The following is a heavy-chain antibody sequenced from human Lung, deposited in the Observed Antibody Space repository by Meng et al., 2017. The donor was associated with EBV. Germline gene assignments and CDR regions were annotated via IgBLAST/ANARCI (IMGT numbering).Heavy chain of an antibody. CDR3: AASSSSWYQNWFDP. J-gene: IGHJ5*02. Sequence: QVQLVQSGAEVKKPXXXXKVXXKXSGYTFTSYGISWVRQAPGQGLAWMGWIGAYNGNTNYAQKLQGRVTMTTDTSTSTAYMELRSLRSDDTAVYYCAASSSSWYQNWFDPRGQGTLVTV. CDR1: GYTFTSYG. D-gene: IGHD6-13*01. CDR2: IGAYNGNT. V-gene: IGHV1-18*01.